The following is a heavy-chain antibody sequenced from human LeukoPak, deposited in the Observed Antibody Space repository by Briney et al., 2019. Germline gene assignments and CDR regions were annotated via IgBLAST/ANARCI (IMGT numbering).Heavy chain of an antibody. Sequence: GGSLRLSCSVSGFSFSDYAINWVRQAPGKGLEWVAFIRGKAYGETTDYAASVKGRFSISRDEFDSITYLQMNSLKTEDTAVYYCARGSDSNFGARDGFDYWGQGTLVTVSS. CDR2: IRGKAYGETT. CDR3: ARGSDSNFGARDGFDY. CDR1: GFSFSDYA. J-gene: IGHJ4*02. V-gene: IGHV3-49*04. D-gene: IGHD3-16*01.